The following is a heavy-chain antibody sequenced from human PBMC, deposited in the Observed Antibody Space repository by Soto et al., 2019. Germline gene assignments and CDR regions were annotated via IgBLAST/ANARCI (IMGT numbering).Heavy chain of an antibody. D-gene: IGHD2-15*01. CDR3: ARVSCSGGSCYLTSRYNYYVMDV. J-gene: IGHJ6*02. Sequence: SETLSLTCAVHGASFSGYYWSWVRQSPGKGLEWIGEITHSGTTNYSPSLKSRVTISVDTSKNHFFLSLRSVTAADTGVYYSARVSCSGGSCYLTSRYNYYVMDVWGQGTTVTVPS. CDR2: ITHSGTT. V-gene: IGHV4-34*01. CDR1: GASFSGYY.